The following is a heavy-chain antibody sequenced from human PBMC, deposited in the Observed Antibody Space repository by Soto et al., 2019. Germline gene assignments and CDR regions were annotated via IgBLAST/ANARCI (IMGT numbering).Heavy chain of an antibody. CDR3: AGHRFVGAMGYYYYYSGMDV. V-gene: IGHV4-34*01. J-gene: IGHJ6*02. D-gene: IGHD5-18*01. CDR2: INHSGST. CDR1: GGSFSCYY. Sequence: SATLSQTCAVCGGSFSCYYWSWIRQPPGKWLEWIGEINHSGSTNYNPSLKIRVTISVDTSKNQFSLKLSSVTAADTAVYYCAGHRFVGAMGYYYYYSGMDVWGQGTTVT.